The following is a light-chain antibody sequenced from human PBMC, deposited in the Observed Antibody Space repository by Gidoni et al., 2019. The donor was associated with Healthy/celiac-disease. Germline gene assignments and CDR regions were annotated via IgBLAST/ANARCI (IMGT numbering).Light chain of an antibody. CDR1: NVGDKY. V-gene: IGLV3-1*01. CDR2: QDS. J-gene: IGLJ2*01. CDR3: QAWDSSTVV. Sequence: SYQLTQPPPLSVSPGQTASITRAGDNVGDKYACWYQQKPGQSPVLVIYQDSKRRSGIPERFSGSNSGNTATLTISGTQAMDEADDYCQAWDSSTVVFGGGTKLTVL.